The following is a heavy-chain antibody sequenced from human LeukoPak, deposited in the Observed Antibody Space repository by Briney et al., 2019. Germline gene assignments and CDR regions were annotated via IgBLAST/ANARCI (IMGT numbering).Heavy chain of an antibody. J-gene: IGHJ4*02. CDR2: IIPIFGTA. CDR1: GGTFSSYA. CDR3: AREATRRYCSSTSCYAGAQQLVQKGGFDY. Sequence: SVKVSCKASGGTFSSYAISWVRQAPGQGLEWMGGIIPIFGTANYAQKFQGRVTITADKSTSTAYMELSSLRSEDTAVYYCAREATRRYCSSTSCYAGAQQLVQKGGFDYWGQGTLVTVSS. D-gene: IGHD2-2*01. V-gene: IGHV1-69*06.